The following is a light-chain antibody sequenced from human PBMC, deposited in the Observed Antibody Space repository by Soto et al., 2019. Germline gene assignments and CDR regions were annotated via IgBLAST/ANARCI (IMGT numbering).Light chain of an antibody. CDR2: QVT. CDR3: SSYTDSSNHV. CDR1: SSDLAIYNY. Sequence: QSVLTQPASVSGSPGQSITISCTGTSSDLAIYNYVSWYQQQPGKAPKLMIYQVTNRPSGVSNRFSGSRSGNTASLTTSGLQAEDEADYYCSSYTDSSNHVFGTGTKVTV. J-gene: IGLJ1*01. V-gene: IGLV2-14*01.